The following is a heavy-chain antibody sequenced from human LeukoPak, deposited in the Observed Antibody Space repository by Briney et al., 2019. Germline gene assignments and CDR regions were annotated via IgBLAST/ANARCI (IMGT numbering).Heavy chain of an antibody. CDR3: ARLIGYCSSTSCLDV. J-gene: IGHJ6*04. CDR1: GGSIRSRSYY. V-gene: IGHV4-39*07. CDR2: IYYTGST. Sequence: SETLSLTCIVSGGSIRSRSYYWGWIRQPPGKGLEWIGSIYYTGSTYYNPSLKSRVTISVDTSKNQFSLKLSSVTAADTAVYYCARLIGYCSSTSCLDVWGKGTTVTISS. D-gene: IGHD2-2*01.